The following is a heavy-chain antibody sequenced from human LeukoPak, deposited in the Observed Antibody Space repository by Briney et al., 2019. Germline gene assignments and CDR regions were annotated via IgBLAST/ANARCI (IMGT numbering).Heavy chain of an antibody. CDR1: GYNFTNSG. D-gene: IGHD3-22*01. Sequence: ASVKVSCKASGYNFTNSGISWVRQAPGQGLEWMGWISCYNGNTNYAQKLQGRVTMTTDTSTSTGYMELRGLRSDDTAVYYCARGPGGRRGYHPLEDYYYYYYMDVWGKGTTVTVSS. J-gene: IGHJ6*03. V-gene: IGHV1-18*01. CDR3: ARGPGGRRGYHPLEDYYYYYYMDV. CDR2: ISCYNGNT.